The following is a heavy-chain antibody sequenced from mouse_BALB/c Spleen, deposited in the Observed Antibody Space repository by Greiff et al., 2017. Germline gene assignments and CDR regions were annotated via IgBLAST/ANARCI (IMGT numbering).Heavy chain of an antibody. J-gene: IGHJ3*01. CDR1: GYTFTSYW. CDR3: ARSSYYGTAWFAY. CDR2: INPSTGYT. D-gene: IGHD1-1*01. V-gene: IGHV1-7*01. Sequence: VQLQQSGPELAKPGASVKMSCKASGYTFTSYWMHWVKQRPGQGLEWIGYINPSTGYTEYNQKFKDKATLTADKSSSTAYMQLSSLTSEDSAVYYCARSSYYGTAWFAYWGQGTLVTVSA.